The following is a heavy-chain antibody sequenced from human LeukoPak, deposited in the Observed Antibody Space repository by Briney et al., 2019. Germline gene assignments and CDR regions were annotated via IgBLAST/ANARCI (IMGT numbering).Heavy chain of an antibody. V-gene: IGHV3-53*01. Sequence: GGSLRLSCAASGFTFSSYAMSWVRQAPGKGLEWVSVIYSGGSTYYADSVKGRFTISRDNSKNTLYLQMNSLRAEDTAVYYCARGYYSNYDYYYYMDVWGKGTTVTVSS. CDR3: ARGYYSNYDYYYYMDV. CDR1: GFTFSSYA. J-gene: IGHJ6*03. D-gene: IGHD4-11*01. CDR2: IYSGGST.